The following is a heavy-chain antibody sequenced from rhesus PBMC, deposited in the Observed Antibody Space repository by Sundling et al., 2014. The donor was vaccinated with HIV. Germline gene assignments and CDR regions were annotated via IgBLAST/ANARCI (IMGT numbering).Heavy chain of an antibody. CDR2: INSGGGST. CDR1: GFTFRSYG. CDR3: AKGGVTVLVVVATPMIVEYFDY. Sequence: EVQLVETGGGLVQPGGSLKVSCAASGFTFRSYGMSWVRQAPGKGLEWVSAINSGGGSTYYADSVKGRFTISRDNSKNTLSLQMNSLRAEDTAVYYCAKGGVTVLVVVATPMIVEYFDYWGQGVLVTVSS. J-gene: IGHJ4*01. V-gene: IGHV3S42*01. D-gene: IGHD2-21*01.